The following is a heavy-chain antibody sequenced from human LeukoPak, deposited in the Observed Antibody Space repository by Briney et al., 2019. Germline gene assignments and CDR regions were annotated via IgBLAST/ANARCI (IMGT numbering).Heavy chain of an antibody. CDR3: ARVAGDYYYYYMDV. CDR1: GGSISSGSYY. Sequence: SQTLSLTCTVSGGSISSGSYYWSWIRQPAGKGLEWIGYIYYSGSTNYNPSLKSRVTISVDTSKNQFSLKLSSVTAADTAVYYCARVAGDYYYYYMDVWGKGTTVTVSS. CDR2: IYYSGST. D-gene: IGHD7-27*01. V-gene: IGHV4-61*10. J-gene: IGHJ6*03.